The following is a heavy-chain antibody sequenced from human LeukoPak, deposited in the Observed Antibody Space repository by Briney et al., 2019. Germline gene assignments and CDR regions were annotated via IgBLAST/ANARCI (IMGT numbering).Heavy chain of an antibody. CDR1: GGSISSSSYY. CDR3: AREYPRGRLDY. Sequence: SETLSLTCTASGGSISSSSYYWGWIRQPPGKGLEWIGSIYYSGSTYYNPSLKSRVTISVDTSKNQFSLKLSSVTAADTAVYYCAREYPRGRLDYWGQGTLVTVSS. V-gene: IGHV4-39*07. CDR2: IYYSGST. D-gene: IGHD1-26*01. J-gene: IGHJ4*02.